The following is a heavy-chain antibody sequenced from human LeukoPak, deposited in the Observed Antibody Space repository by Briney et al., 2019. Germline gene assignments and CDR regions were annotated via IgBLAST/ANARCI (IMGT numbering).Heavy chain of an antibody. J-gene: IGHJ4*02. CDR1: GFTFTSYD. CDR2: ISPSSRRI. V-gene: IGHV3-48*01. D-gene: IGHD6-19*01. Sequence: GGSLRLSCAASGFTFTSYDMNWVRQAPGKGLEWVSYISPSSRRIDYADSVKGRFTISRDNSKNTLYLQMNSLRAEDTAVYYCAKGPHSSGWYSVEYYFDYWGQGTLVTVSS. CDR3: AKGPHSSGWYSVEYYFDY.